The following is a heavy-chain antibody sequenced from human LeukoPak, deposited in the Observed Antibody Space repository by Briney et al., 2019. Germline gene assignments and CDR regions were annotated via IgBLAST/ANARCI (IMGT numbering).Heavy chain of an antibody. V-gene: IGHV1-24*01. CDR1: GYTLTELS. J-gene: IGHJ4*02. CDR3: ATNLGNYYPDYFDF. D-gene: IGHD1-26*01. Sequence: ASVKVSCKVSGYTLTELSMHWVRQAPGKGLEWMGGFDPEDGETIYAQKFQGRVSMTEDTSTDTAYMELSSLRSEDTAVYYCATNLGNYYPDYFDFWGQGTLVTVSS. CDR2: FDPEDGET.